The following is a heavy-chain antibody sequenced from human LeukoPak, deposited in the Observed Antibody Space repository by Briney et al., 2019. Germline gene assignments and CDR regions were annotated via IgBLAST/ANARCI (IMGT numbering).Heavy chain of an antibody. CDR2: IIPILGIA. V-gene: IGHV1-69*04. J-gene: IGHJ2*01. D-gene: IGHD3-16*01. CDR1: GGTFSSYA. Sequence: SVKVSCKASGGTFSSYAISWVRQAPGQGLEWMGRIIPILGIANYAQKFQGRVTITADKSTSTAYMELSSLRSEDTAVYYCARVVLREGYFDLWGRGTLVTVSS. CDR3: ARVVLREGYFDL.